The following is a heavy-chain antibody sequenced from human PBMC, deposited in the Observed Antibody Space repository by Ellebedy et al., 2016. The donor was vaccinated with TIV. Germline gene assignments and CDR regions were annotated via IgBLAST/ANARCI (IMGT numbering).Heavy chain of an antibody. Sequence: GESLKISCAASGFTFSDYYMSWIRQAPGKGLEWVSYISSSGRTVSYADSVKGRFTISRDNAKNSLYLQMNSLGAEDTAVYYCARDARFIDQQHNWFDPWGQGTLVTVSS. D-gene: IGHD6-13*01. CDR3: ARDARFIDQQHNWFDP. V-gene: IGHV3-11*01. CDR1: GFTFSDYY. J-gene: IGHJ5*02. CDR2: ISSSGRTV.